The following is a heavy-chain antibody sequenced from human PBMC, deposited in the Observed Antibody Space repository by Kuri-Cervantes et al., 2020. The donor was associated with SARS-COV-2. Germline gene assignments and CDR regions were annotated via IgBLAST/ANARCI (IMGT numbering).Heavy chain of an antibody. V-gene: IGHV3-30*12. Sequence: GGSLRLSCAASGFTFSRYGMHWVRQAPGKGLEWVAVISYDGSNKYYADSVKGRFTISRDNSKNTLYLQMNSLRAEDTAVYYCAREGGSGSYYDHYYYYYYMDVWGKGTTVTVSS. D-gene: IGHD3-10*01. CDR3: AREGGSGSYYDHYYYYYYMDV. CDR2: ISYDGSNK. J-gene: IGHJ6*03. CDR1: GFTFSRYG.